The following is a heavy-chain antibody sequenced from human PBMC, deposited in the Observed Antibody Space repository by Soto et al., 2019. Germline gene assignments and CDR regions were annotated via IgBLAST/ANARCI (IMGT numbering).Heavy chain of an antibody. CDR2: IYYSGYT. CDR3: ARGNHFDSSGPFDP. D-gene: IGHD3-22*01. V-gene: IGHV4-59*01. Sequence: PSETRSLTCTVSGGSMSTYYWYWLRQPPGQGLECIGYIYYSGYTNYSPSLKSRVTISIDTSKNHFSLKLSSVTAADTAVYYCARGNHFDSSGPFDPWGQGTLVTVSS. J-gene: IGHJ5*02. CDR1: GGSMSTYY.